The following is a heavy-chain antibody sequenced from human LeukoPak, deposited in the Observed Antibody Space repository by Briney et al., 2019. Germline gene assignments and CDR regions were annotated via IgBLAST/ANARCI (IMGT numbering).Heavy chain of an antibody. J-gene: IGHJ4*02. CDR2: ISAYNDNT. V-gene: IGHV1-18*01. CDR1: GYTFTSYG. Sequence: GASVKVSCKASGYTFTSYGISWVRQAPGQGLEWMGWISAYNDNTNYAQKLQGRVTMTTDTSTSTAYMELRSLRSDDTAVYYCATKDPTGTFDYWGQGTLVTVSS. CDR3: ATKDPTGTFDY. D-gene: IGHD1-1*01.